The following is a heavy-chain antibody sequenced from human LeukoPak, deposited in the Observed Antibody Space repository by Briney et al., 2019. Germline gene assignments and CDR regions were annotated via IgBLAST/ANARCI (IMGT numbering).Heavy chain of an antibody. J-gene: IGHJ3*02. Sequence: SETLSLTCTVSGASISSYYWSWIRQPPGKGLEWIGYIYYSGSTNYNPSLKSRVTISVDTSKNQSSLKLTSVTAADTAVYYCARESTRPRAFDIWGQGTMVTVSP. V-gene: IGHV4-59*01. CDR3: ARESTRPRAFDI. CDR1: GASISSYY. CDR2: IYYSGST. D-gene: IGHD2-2*01.